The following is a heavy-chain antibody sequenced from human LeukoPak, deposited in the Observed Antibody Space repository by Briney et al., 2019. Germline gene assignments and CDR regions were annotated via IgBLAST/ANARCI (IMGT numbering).Heavy chain of an antibody. CDR2: INPSGGGT. CDR3: ARHGSGRYYPAEGRVDY. Sequence: ASVKVSCKAFGYGFTSYYIHWVRQAPGQGLEWMGIINPSGGGTTYARKFQGRVTMTRDTSTSTVYMELSSLRSEDTAVYYCARHGSGRYYPAEGRVDYWGQGTLVTVSS. J-gene: IGHJ4*02. D-gene: IGHD3-10*01. CDR1: GYGFTSYY. V-gene: IGHV1-46*03.